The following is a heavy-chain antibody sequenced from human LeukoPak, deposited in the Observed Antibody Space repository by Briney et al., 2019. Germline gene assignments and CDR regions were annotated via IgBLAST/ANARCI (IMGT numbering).Heavy chain of an antibody. J-gene: IGHJ2*01. V-gene: IGHV4-30-2*01. D-gene: IGHD3-10*01. CDR2: IYHSGST. CDR1: GGSFSGHY. Sequence: SETLSLTCAVYGGSFSGHYWSWIRQPPGKGLEWIGYIYHSGSTYYNPSLKSRVTISVDRSKNQFSLKLSSVTAADTAVYYCARRGAPSLWFGYWYFDLWGRGTLVTVSS. CDR3: ARRGAPSLWFGYWYFDL.